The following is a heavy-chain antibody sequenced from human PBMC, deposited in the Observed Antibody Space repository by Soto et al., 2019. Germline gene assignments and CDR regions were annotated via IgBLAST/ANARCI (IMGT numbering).Heavy chain of an antibody. V-gene: IGHV4-59*12. CDR2: IYHSGST. CDR3: ARVCYDSSGYYRNWFDP. D-gene: IGHD3-22*01. CDR1: GGSISNYY. Sequence: SETLSLTCNVSGGSISNYYWSWIRQPPGNGLEWIGYIYHSGSTYYNPSLKSRVTISVDRSKNQFSLKLSSVTAADTAVYYCARVCYDSSGYYRNWFDPWGQGTLVTVSS. J-gene: IGHJ5*02.